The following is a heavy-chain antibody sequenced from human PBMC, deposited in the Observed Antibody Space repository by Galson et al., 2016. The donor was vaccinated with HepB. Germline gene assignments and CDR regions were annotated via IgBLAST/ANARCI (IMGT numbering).Heavy chain of an antibody. CDR3: ARMRGDYDY. CDR1: GFAFSSYS. CDR2: ISSSSSDT. J-gene: IGHJ4*02. V-gene: IGHV3-11*03. D-gene: IGHD4-17*01. Sequence: SLRLSCAASGFAFSSYSMTWIRQAPGKGLELVSYISSSSSDTNYADSVKGRFTISRDNAKNSLYLQMNSLRAEDTAVYYCARMRGDYDYWGQGTLVTVSS.